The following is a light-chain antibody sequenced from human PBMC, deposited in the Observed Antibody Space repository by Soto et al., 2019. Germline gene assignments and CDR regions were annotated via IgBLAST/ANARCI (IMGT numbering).Light chain of an antibody. V-gene: IGKV1D-12*01. CDR2: AAS. CDR3: QQASSFPPT. CDR1: QHIGRC. J-gene: IGKJ4*01. Sequence: DIQMTQSPSSVSASVGDRVTSTCRASQHIGRCLAWYQQKPGQAPRLLIYAASSLQSGVPSRFIGSASGTDFTLTISSLQPEEFATYHCQQASSFPPTVGGGTKVEI.